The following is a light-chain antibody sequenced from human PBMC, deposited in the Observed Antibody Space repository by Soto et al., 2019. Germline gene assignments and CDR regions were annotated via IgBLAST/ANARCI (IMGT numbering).Light chain of an antibody. Sequence: EIVMTQSPATLPVSPWERATLSCMASQSVSSNLAWYQQKPGQAPRFLIYGASSRATGIPDRFSGSGSGTDFTLTISSLEPADFGVYYCQQRHNWPITFGQGTRLEIK. V-gene: IGKV3D-15*01. CDR3: QQRHNWPIT. J-gene: IGKJ5*01. CDR1: QSVSSN. CDR2: GAS.